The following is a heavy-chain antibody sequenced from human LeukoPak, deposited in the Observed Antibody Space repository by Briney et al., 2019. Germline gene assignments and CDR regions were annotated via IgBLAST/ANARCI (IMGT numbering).Heavy chain of an antibody. D-gene: IGHD3-22*01. CDR2: IKHDGSER. CDR3: ARDRTYDSSGYSVYFDY. J-gene: IGHJ4*02. V-gene: IGHV3-7*01. CDR1: GFTFTRYW. Sequence: GGSLRLSCAASGFTFTRYWMTWVRQAPGKGLEWVANIKHDGSERDYVDSVKGRFTISGDNAKNSVYLQMNSLRAEDTAVYYCARDRTYDSSGYSVYFDYWGQGTLVTVSS.